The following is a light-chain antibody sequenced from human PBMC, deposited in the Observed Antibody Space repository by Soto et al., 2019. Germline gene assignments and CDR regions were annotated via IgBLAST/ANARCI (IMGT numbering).Light chain of an antibody. CDR2: EVT. Sequence: QSALTQPASVSGSPGQSITISCTGTSSDVGGYNFVSWYQQHPDKAPKLLIYEVTNRPSGVSNRFSGSKSGNTASLTISGLQAEDEADYYCSSYADSRTRVFGTGTKVTVL. J-gene: IGLJ1*01. CDR1: SSDVGGYNF. V-gene: IGLV2-14*01. CDR3: SSYADSRTRV.